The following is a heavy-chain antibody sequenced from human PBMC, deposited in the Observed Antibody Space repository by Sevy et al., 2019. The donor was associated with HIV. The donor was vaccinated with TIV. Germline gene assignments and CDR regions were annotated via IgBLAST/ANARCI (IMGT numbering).Heavy chain of an antibody. CDR1: GDSVSSNSAA. CDR2: TYYRSKWYN. D-gene: IGHD3-22*01. V-gene: IGHV6-1*01. Sequence: SQPLSLTCAISGDSVSSNSAAWNWIRQSPSRGLEWLGRTYYRSKWYNDYAVSVKSRITINPDTSKNQFSLQLNSVTPEDTAVYYCARDRYYDSSGYYMGAFDIWGQGTMVTVSS. CDR3: ARDRYYDSSGYYMGAFDI. J-gene: IGHJ3*02.